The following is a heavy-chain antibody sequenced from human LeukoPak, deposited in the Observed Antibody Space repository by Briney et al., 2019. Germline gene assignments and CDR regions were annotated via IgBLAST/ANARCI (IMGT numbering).Heavy chain of an antibody. CDR3: AKVPHLRLGTSFDY. CDR1: GFTFSSYA. D-gene: IGHD3-10*01. J-gene: IGHJ4*02. V-gene: IGHV3-23*01. Sequence: GGSLRLSCAASGFTFSSYARSWVRQAPGKGLEWVSSISGSGGSAYYADSVKGRFTISRDNSKNTLYLQMNSLRAEDTAVYYCAKVPHLRLGTSFDYWGQGTLVPVSS. CDR2: ISGSGGSA.